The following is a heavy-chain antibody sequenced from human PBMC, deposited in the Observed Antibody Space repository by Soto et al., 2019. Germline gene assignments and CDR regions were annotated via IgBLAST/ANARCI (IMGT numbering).Heavy chain of an antibody. V-gene: IGHV6-1*01. CDR3: ARAHGRTGEETAEESIAVAGTQGGFDY. D-gene: IGHD6-19*01. CDR2: TYYRSKWYN. J-gene: IGHJ4*02. CDR1: GDSVSSNSAA. Sequence: KQSQTLSLPCAISGDSVSSNSAAWNWIRQSPSRGLEWLGRTYYRSKWYNDYAVSVKSRITINPDTSKNQFSLQLNSVTPEDTAVYYCARAHGRTGEETAEESIAVAGTQGGFDYWGQGTLVTVSS.